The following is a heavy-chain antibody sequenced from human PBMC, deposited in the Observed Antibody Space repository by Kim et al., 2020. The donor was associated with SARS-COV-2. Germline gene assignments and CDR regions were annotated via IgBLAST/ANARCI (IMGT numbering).Heavy chain of an antibody. J-gene: IGHJ3*02. CDR3: MLGRAFDI. CDR2: IRSKANSYAT. D-gene: IGHD1-1*01. V-gene: IGHV3-73*01. Sequence: GGSLRLSCAASGFTFSSSAMHWVRQASGKGLEWVGRIRSKANSYATAYAASVKGRFTISRDDSKNTAYLQMNSLKTEDTAVYYCMLGRAFDIWGQGTMVTVSS. CDR1: GFTFSSSA.